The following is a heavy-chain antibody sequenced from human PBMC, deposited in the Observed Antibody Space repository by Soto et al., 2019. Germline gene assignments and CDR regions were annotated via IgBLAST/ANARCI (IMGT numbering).Heavy chain of an antibody. CDR2: INSDGSRT. D-gene: IGHD2-21*01. CDR1: GFSLSGYW. V-gene: IGHV3-74*01. CDR3: TRAFLPGNY. J-gene: IGHJ4*02. Sequence: EVQLVESGGGLVQPGGSLKLSCAASGFSLSGYWMHWVRQAPGKGLVWVSRINSDGSRTDYADSVKGRFTISRDNAKNTLSLQMNRLSAEDTAVYYCTRAFLPGNYWGQGTLVTVSS.